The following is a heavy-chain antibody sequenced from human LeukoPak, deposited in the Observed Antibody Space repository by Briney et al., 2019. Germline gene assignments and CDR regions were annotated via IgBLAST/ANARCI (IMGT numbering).Heavy chain of an antibody. V-gene: IGHV4-34*01. CDR2: INHSGST. D-gene: IGHD2-15*01. CDR1: GGSFSGYY. J-gene: IGHJ5*02. Sequence: SETLSLTCAVYGGSFSGYYWSWIREPPGKGLEWLGEINHSGSTNYNPSLKSRVTISVDTSKNQFSLKLSSVTAADTAVYYCARARRSNCSGGSCFRKLAGWFDPWGQGTLVTVSS. CDR3: ARARRSNCSGGSCFRKLAGWFDP.